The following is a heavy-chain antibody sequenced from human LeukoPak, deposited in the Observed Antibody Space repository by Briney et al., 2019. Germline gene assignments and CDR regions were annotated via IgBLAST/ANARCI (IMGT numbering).Heavy chain of an antibody. D-gene: IGHD6-19*01. CDR3: AREGVIAVAGLDY. CDR1: GFTFSSYS. Sequence: GGSLRLSCAASGFTFSSYSMNWVRQAPGKGLEWVSSISSSSSYIYYADSVKGRFTISRDNAKNSLYLQMNSLRAEDTAAYYCAREGVIAVAGLDYWGQGTLVTVSS. V-gene: IGHV3-21*01. CDR2: ISSSSSYI. J-gene: IGHJ4*02.